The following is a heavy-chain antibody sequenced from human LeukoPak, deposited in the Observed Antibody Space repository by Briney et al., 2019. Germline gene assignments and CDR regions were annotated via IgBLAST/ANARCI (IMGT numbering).Heavy chain of an antibody. CDR1: GFTFITHA. V-gene: IGHV3-23*01. CDR2: IRTSAGAPT. CDR3: GREGGGG. J-gene: IGHJ4*02. D-gene: IGHD1-26*01. Sequence: GGSLRLSCAASGFTFITHAMTWVRQAPGKGLEWVSSIRTSAGAPTYYADSVKGRFTISRDNSRNTLYLQMDSLRAEDKAVYYCGREGGGGGGQGTLVTVSS.